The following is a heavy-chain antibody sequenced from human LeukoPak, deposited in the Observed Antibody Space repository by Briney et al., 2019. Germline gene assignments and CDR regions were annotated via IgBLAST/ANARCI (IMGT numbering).Heavy chain of an antibody. V-gene: IGHV1-8*01. Sequence: ASVKVSCKASGYTFTSYDINWVRQATGQGLEWLGWMNPNSGNTGYAQNFQGRVTMTRNTSISTAYMELSSLRSEDTAVYYCARVRGSAPPDYWGQGTLVTVSS. CDR1: GYTFTSYD. CDR3: ARVRGSAPPDY. D-gene: IGHD3-16*01. J-gene: IGHJ4*02. CDR2: MNPNSGNT.